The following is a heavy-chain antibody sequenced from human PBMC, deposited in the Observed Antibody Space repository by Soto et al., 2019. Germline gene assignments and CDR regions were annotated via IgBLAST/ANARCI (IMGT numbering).Heavy chain of an antibody. CDR2: ISAYNGNT. J-gene: IGHJ6*03. CDR3: ARGRVDNGDYVFGYYYYYMAV. CDR1: GYTFTSYG. V-gene: IGHV1-18*01. Sequence: ASVKVSCKASGYTFTSYGISWVRQAPGQGLEWMGWISAYNGNTNYAQKLQGRVTMTTDTSTSTAYMELRSLRSDDTAVYYCARGRVDNGDYVFGYYYYYMAVWGKGTTVTVSS. D-gene: IGHD4-17*01.